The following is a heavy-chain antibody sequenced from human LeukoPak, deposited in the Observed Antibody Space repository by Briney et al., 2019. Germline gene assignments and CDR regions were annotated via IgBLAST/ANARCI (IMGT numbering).Heavy chain of an antibody. D-gene: IGHD3-3*01. J-gene: IGHJ4*03. Sequence: ASVKVSCKASGYTFTSYGISWVRQAPGQGLEWMGWISAYNGNTNYAQKLQGRVTMTTDTSTSTAYMELRSLRSDDTAVYYCARALGITIFGVVISEKEYYFDYWGKGTTVTVSS. CDR1: GYTFTSYG. CDR2: ISAYNGNT. V-gene: IGHV1-18*01. CDR3: ARALGITIFGVVISEKEYYFDY.